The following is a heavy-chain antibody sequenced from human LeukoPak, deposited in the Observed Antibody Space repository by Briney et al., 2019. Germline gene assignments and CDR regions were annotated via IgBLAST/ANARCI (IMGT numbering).Heavy chain of an antibody. CDR3: ARHDEWPRTVRFDY. V-gene: IGHV4-39*01. Sequence: SETLSLTCTVSGGSISSSSYYWGWIRQPPGKGLEWIGSIYYSGSTYYNPSLKSRVTISVDTSKNQFSLKLSSVTAADTAVYYCARHDEWPRTVRFDYWGQGTLVTVSS. CDR1: GGSISSSSYY. CDR2: IYYSGST. J-gene: IGHJ4*02. D-gene: IGHD5-12*01.